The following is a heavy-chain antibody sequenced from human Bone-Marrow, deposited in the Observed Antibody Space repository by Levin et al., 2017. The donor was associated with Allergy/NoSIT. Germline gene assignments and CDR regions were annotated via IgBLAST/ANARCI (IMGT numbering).Heavy chain of an antibody. Sequence: GGSLRLSCAASGFTFSKAWMNWVRQTPGKGLEWLGRIKSNSDGGRADYAAPVKGRLTISRDDSKSTMYLQMNSLRTEDTAVYFCATEGDCSGGRCPYWGQETLVTVSS. J-gene: IGHJ4*02. V-gene: IGHV3-15*07. CDR3: ATEGDCSGGRCPY. D-gene: IGHD2-15*01. CDR2: IKSNSDGGRA. CDR1: GFTFSKAW.